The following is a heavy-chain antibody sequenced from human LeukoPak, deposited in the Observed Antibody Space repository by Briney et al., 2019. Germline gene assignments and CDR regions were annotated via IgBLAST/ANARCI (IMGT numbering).Heavy chain of an antibody. D-gene: IGHD3-22*01. CDR3: ARAWGLESSGFYYAY. V-gene: IGHV1-69*13. J-gene: IGHJ4*02. CDR2: VTPVFGTA. CDR1: GGTFTMVT. Sequence: SVRVSCKASGGTFTMVTLSWVREGPGQGVERMGGVTPVFGTANFAQRFQVRVSFTADESTSTAFMDLSSLRSEDTAVYSCARAWGLESSGFYYAYWGQGPLVTVSS.